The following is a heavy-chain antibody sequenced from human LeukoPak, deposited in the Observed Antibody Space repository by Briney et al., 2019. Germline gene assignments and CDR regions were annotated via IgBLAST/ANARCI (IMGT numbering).Heavy chain of an antibody. Sequence: MASETLSLTCAVYGGSFSGYYWSWLRPPPGKGLEWIGEINHSGSTNYNPSLKSRVTISVDTSKNQFSLKLSSVTAADTAVYYCARGGSRITMIAADRAFDYWGQGTLVTVSS. CDR2: INHSGST. CDR1: GGSFSGYY. V-gene: IGHV4-34*01. CDR3: ARGGSRITMIAADRAFDY. J-gene: IGHJ4*02. D-gene: IGHD3-22*01.